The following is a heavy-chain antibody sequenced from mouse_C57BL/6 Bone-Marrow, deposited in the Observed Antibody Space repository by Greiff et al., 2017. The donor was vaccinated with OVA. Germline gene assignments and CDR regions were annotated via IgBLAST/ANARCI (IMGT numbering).Heavy chain of an antibody. CDR2: INPSSGYT. J-gene: IGHJ1*03. CDR3: ARTTVVAKWYCDV. Sequence: QVQLQQSGAELAKPGASVKLSCKASGYTFTSYWMHWVKQRPGQGLEWIGYINPSSGYTKYNQKFKDKATLTADKSSSTAYMQLSSLTYEDSAVYYCARTTVVAKWYCDVWGTGTTVTVSS. CDR1: GYTFTSYW. D-gene: IGHD1-1*01. V-gene: IGHV1-7*01.